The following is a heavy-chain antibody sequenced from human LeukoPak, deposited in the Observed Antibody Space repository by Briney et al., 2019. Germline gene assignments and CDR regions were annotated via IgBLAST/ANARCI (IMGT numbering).Heavy chain of an antibody. D-gene: IGHD3-22*01. CDR1: GYSISSGYY. CDR2: IYHSGST. J-gene: IGHJ6*03. V-gene: IGHV4-38-2*01. Sequence: SETLSLTCAVSGYSISSGYYWGWIRQPPGKGLEWIGSIYHSGSTYYNPSLKSRVTISVDTSKNQFSLKLGSVTAADTAVYYCARARRLYYYYYMDVWGKGTTVTVSS. CDR3: ARARRLYYYYYMDV.